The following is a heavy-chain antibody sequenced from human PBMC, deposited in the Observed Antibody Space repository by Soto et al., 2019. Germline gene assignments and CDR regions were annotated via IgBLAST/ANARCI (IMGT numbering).Heavy chain of an antibody. CDR2: IPYDGSYK. Sequence: QVQLVESGGGVVQPGRSLRLSCAASGLTFSRYGMHWVRQAPGKGLEFVAIIPYDGSYKYYADSVKGRFTISRDNSKNTLYLQMYSLRAEDTAVYYCATLNYGGDEYWGQGTLVTVSS. CDR1: GLTFSRYG. J-gene: IGHJ4*02. V-gene: IGHV3-30*03. D-gene: IGHD4-17*01. CDR3: ATLNYGGDEY.